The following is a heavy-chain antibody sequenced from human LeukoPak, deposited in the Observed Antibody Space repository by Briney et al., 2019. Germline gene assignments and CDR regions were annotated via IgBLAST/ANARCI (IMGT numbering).Heavy chain of an antibody. J-gene: IGHJ4*02. CDR3: AKVGMVTTTPGYFDY. Sequence: GGSLRLSCAASGFTFSSYGMHWVRQAPGKGLEWVSLIRYDGSNKHYADSVKGRFTISRDNSKNTLYLQMNSLRAEDTAVYYCAKVGMVTTTPGYFDYWGQGTLVSVSS. CDR1: GFTFSSYG. CDR2: IRYDGSNK. V-gene: IGHV3-30*02. D-gene: IGHD4-17*01.